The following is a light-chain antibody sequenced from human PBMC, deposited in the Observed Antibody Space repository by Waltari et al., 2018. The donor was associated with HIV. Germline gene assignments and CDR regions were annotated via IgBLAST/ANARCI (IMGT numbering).Light chain of an antibody. Sequence: QSALTQPASVSGSPGQSITISCTVTSSDVGIYNLVSWYQQHPGKAPKLMIYEVSKRPSGVSNRFSGSKSGNTASLTISGLQAEDEADYYCCSYAGSSTWVFGGGTKLTVL. V-gene: IGLV2-23*02. J-gene: IGLJ3*02. CDR3: CSYAGSSTWV. CDR2: EVS. CDR1: SSDVGIYNL.